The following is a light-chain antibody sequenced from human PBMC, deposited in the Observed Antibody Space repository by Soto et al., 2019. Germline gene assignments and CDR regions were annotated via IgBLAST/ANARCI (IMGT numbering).Light chain of an antibody. J-gene: IGLJ1*01. CDR2: EVS. V-gene: IGLV2-14*01. Sequence: QSVLAQPAAVSVSPGQSITISCTGTTSDIGRYNHVSWYQQYPGKAPKLMIYEVSNRPSGVSNRFSASKSGNTASLTISGLQAEDEADYYCNSYTSSSPPYVFGTGTTSPS. CDR3: NSYTSSSPPYV. CDR1: TSDIGRYNH.